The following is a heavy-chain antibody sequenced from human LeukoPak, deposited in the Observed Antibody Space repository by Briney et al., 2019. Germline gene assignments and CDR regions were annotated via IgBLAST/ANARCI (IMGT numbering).Heavy chain of an antibody. CDR3: ARGSHSSGWHYLFDY. CDR2: ISSSSSTI. D-gene: IGHD6-19*01. Sequence: GESLKISCAASGFTFSSYSMNWVRQAPGKGLEWVSYISSSSSTIYYADSVKGRFTISRDNAKNSLYLQMNSLRAEDTAVYYCARGSHSSGWHYLFDYWGQGTLVTVSS. J-gene: IGHJ4*02. CDR1: GFTFSSYS. V-gene: IGHV3-48*01.